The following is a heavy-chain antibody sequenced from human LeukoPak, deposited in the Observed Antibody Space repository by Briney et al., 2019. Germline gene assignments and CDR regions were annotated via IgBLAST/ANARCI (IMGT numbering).Heavy chain of an antibody. J-gene: IGHJ4*02. D-gene: IGHD6-19*01. V-gene: IGHV3-23*01. CDR1: GFTFSSYP. Sequence: GGSLRLSCSASGFTFSSYPMSWVRQTPGKGLEWVSAISGSGADTYYVDSVKGRFTVSRDNSKNTLHLQMNSLRAEDTAVYYCAKGSHSSGWYTLDYWGQGTLATVSS. CDR3: AKGSHSSGWYTLDY. CDR2: ISGSGADT.